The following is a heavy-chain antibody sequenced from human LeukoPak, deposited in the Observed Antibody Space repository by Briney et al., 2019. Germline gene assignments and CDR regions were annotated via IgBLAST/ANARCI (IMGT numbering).Heavy chain of an antibody. J-gene: IGHJ5*02. D-gene: IGHD4-17*01. CDR2: IYFSGST. CDR3: ERDGDGDYADH. V-gene: IGHV4-34*01. CDR1: GGSFSGYY. Sequence: SETLSLTCAVYGGSFSGYYWSWIRQPPGKGLEWIGSIYFSGSTVYNPSLKSRVTISLDTSQNQFSLRLSSVTAADAAVYYCERDGDGDYADHWGQGTQVTVSS.